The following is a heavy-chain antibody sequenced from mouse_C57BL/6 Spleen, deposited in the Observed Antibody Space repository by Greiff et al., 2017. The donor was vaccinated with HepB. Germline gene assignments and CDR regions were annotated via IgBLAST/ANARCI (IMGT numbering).Heavy chain of an antibody. Sequence: VKLQESGPELVKPGASVKISCKASGYAFSSSWMNWVKQRPGKGLEWIGRIYPGDGDTNYNGKFKGKATLTADKSSSTAYMQLSSLTSEDSAVYFCASGSYDYEAWFAYWGQGTLVTVSA. CDR3: ASGSYDYEAWFAY. CDR1: GYAFSSSW. D-gene: IGHD2-4*01. V-gene: IGHV1-82*01. J-gene: IGHJ3*01. CDR2: IYPGDGDT.